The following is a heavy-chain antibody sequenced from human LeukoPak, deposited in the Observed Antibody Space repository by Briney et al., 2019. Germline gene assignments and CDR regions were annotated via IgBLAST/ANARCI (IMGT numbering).Heavy chain of an antibody. CDR2: IYYSGST. CDR1: GGSISSSSCY. Sequence: PSETLSLTCTVSGGSISSSSCYWGWIRQPPGKGLEWIGSIYYSGSTYYNPSLKSRVTISVDTSKNQFSLKLSSVTAADTAVYYCARQGDSPLLDYWGQGTLVTVSS. CDR3: ARQGDSPLLDY. V-gene: IGHV4-39*01. J-gene: IGHJ4*02. D-gene: IGHD2-21*02.